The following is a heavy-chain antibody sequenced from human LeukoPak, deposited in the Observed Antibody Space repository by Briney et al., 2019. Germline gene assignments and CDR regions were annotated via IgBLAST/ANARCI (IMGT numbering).Heavy chain of an antibody. J-gene: IGHJ4*02. CDR1: GFTFSNYW. CDR3: ARDSYYDYV. CDR2: IKQDGSEK. D-gene: IGHD3-16*01. V-gene: IGHV3-7*01. Sequence: EGSLRLSCAAPGFTFSNYWMSWVRQAPGKGLEWVANIKQDGSEKYYVDSVKGRFTISRDNAKNSLYLEMNSLRAEDTAVYYCARDSYYDYVWGQGTLVTVSS.